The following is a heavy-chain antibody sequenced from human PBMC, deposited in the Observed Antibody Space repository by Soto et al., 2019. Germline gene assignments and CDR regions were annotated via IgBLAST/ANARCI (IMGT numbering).Heavy chain of an antibody. D-gene: IGHD1-26*01. J-gene: IGHJ6*02. Sequence: EVQVVESGGDLMQPGGSLRLSCAASGFTVSTHYMSWVRQAPGKGLEWVSILHSGGTTYYIDSVKGRFTVSRDNSKNTVFLQMNSLRAEDTAIYYCVKTFKEPSYGMDVWGQVTTVTVSS. CDR1: GFTVSTHY. V-gene: IGHV3-53*01. CDR3: VKTFKEPSYGMDV. CDR2: LHSGGTT.